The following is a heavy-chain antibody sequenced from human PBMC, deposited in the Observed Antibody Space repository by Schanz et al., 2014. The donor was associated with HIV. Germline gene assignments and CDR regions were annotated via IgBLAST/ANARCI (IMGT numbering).Heavy chain of an antibody. CDR1: GFTLSSYS. D-gene: IGHD3-3*01. V-gene: IGHV3-15*01. J-gene: IGHJ4*02. CDR3: TTRRVLGVGREY. CDR2: IKTKTDGGTA. Sequence: EVQLLESGGGLVQPGGSLRLSCVASGFTLSSYSMNWVRQAPGKGLEWVGHIKTKTDGGTAEYAAPVKGRFSISRDDSNNMLYLQMNSLKTEDTAVYYCTTRRVLGVGREYWGQGTLVTVSS.